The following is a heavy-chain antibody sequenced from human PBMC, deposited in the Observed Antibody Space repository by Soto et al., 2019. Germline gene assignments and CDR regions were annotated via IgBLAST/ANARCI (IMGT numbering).Heavy chain of an antibody. D-gene: IGHD3-10*01. V-gene: IGHV4-39*01. CDR1: GGSISRSSYY. Sequence: QLQLQESGPGLVKPSETLSLTCTVSGGSISRSSYYWGWIRQPPGKGLEWNGSIYYSGSTHSNPSLKSRVTISVDTSKNQFSLKLSSVTAADTAVYYCATLWFGAADYWGQGTLVTVSS. CDR2: IYYSGST. J-gene: IGHJ4*02. CDR3: ATLWFGAADY.